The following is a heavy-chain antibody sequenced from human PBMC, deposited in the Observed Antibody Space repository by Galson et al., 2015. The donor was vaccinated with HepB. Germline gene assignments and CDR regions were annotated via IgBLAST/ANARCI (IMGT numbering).Heavy chain of an antibody. CDR1: GFTFSSYA. CDR2: ISGSGGST. Sequence: SLRLSCAASGFTFSSYAMSWVRQAPGKGLEWVSAISGSGGSTYYADSVKGRFTISRDNSKNTLYLQMNSLRAEDTAVYYCAKDYYGSGSYYKGPVDYWGQGTLVTVYS. D-gene: IGHD3-10*01. CDR3: AKDYYGSGSYYKGPVDY. V-gene: IGHV3-23*01. J-gene: IGHJ4*02.